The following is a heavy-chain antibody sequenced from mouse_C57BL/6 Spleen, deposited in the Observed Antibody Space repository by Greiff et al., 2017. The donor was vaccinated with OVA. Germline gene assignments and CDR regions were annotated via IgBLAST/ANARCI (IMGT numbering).Heavy chain of an antibody. CDR3: ANYGNGGAMDY. V-gene: IGHV1-52*01. Sequence: QVQLQQPGAELVRPGSSVKLSCKASGYTFTSYWMHWVKQRPIQGLEWIGNIDPSDSETHYNQKFKDKATLTVDKSSSTAYMQLSSLTSEDSAVYYCANYGNGGAMDYWGQGTSVTVSS. D-gene: IGHD2-1*01. CDR2: IDPSDSET. J-gene: IGHJ4*01. CDR1: GYTFTSYW.